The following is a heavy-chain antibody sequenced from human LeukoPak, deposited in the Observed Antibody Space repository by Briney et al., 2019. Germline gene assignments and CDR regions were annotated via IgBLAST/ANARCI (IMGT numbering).Heavy chain of an antibody. CDR1: GYTFTSYD. CDR3: ARGRRVRGVILSYYFDY. V-gene: IGHV1-8*03. Sequence: GASVKVSCKASGYTFTSYDINWVRQATGQGLEWTGWMNPNSGNTGYAQKFQGRVTITRNTSISTAYMELSSLRSEDTAVYYCARGRRVRGVILSYYFDYWGQGTLVTVSS. D-gene: IGHD3-10*01. CDR2: MNPNSGNT. J-gene: IGHJ4*02.